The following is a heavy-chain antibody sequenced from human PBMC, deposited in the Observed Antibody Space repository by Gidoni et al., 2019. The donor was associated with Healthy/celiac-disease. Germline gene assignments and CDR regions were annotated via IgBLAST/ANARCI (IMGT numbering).Heavy chain of an antibody. V-gene: IGHV1-69*06. D-gene: IGHD2-2*02. CDR1: GVTFTSYA. CDR2: IIPIVGTA. J-gene: IGHJ6*02. CDR3: ARGCSSTSCYTEPEPNYYYYGMDV. Sequence: VQLVQSGAEVTKPGSSVNVSCKASGVTFTSYAITWLRQPPGQGLEWMGGIIPIVGTANDAQKCQGRVTITAEKSTSTAYMELSSLRSEDTAVYYCARGCSSTSCYTEPEPNYYYYGMDVWGQGTTVTVSS.